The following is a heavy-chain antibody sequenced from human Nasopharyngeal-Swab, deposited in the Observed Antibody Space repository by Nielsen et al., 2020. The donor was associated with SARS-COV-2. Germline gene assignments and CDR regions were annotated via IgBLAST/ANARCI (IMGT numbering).Heavy chain of an antibody. V-gene: IGHV3-53*01. D-gene: IGHD1-26*01. J-gene: IGHJ4*02. CDR2: IYSGGST. Sequence: GESLNISCAASGFDVSNDYLSWVRQAPGKGLEWVSVIYSGGSTYYADSARGRFTISRDNSKNTLYLQMNSLRVEDTAIYYCARDGPSGSYDGWGQGTLVTVSS. CDR3: ARDGPSGSYDG. CDR1: GFDVSNDY.